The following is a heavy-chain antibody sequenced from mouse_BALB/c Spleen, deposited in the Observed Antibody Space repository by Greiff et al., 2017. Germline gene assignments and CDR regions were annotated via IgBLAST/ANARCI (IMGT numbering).Heavy chain of an antibody. CDR1: GYTFTSYW. Sequence: QVHVKQPGAELVKPGASVKLSCKASGYTFTSYWMHWVKQRPGQGLEWIGEIDPSDSYTNYNQKFKGKATLTVDKSSSTAYMQLSSLTSEDSAVYYCARKRGNYDYWGQGTTLTVSS. J-gene: IGHJ2*01. CDR3: ARKRGNYDY. CDR2: IDPSDSYT. D-gene: IGHD2-1*01. V-gene: IGHV1-69*02.